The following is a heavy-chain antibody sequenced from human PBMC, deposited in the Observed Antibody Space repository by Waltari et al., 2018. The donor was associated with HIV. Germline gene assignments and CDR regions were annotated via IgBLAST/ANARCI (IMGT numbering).Heavy chain of an antibody. D-gene: IGHD2-15*01. J-gene: IGHJ4*02. CDR1: ETAFSGSV. V-gene: IGHV7-4-1*01. CDR3: AEGYGAFDFDY. CDR2: IDTKTGSP. Sequence: QVQLPQSPSQFKKPGTSVKISCKSSETAFSGSVINWVRQAPGQGLEWIGLIDTKTGSPTYAQVFSGLLILSLDTSVTTSYLQIRALKTNDTATYYCAEGYGAFDFDYWGQGTLITVSP.